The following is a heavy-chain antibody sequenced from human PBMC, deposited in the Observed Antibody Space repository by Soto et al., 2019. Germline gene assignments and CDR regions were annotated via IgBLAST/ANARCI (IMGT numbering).Heavy chain of an antibody. D-gene: IGHD6-19*01. CDR3: AQTLGSAVAGPGRFDL. Sequence: QVQLVQSGAEVKKPGSSVKVSCKASGGTFSNYAISWVRQAPGQGLEWMGGITPFFGTANYAQKFQGRGTITADESMSTAYMDLSRLRSEDTAVYYCAQTLGSAVAGPGRFDLWGRGTLVTVSS. CDR2: ITPFFGTA. V-gene: IGHV1-69*12. J-gene: IGHJ2*01. CDR1: GGTFSNYA.